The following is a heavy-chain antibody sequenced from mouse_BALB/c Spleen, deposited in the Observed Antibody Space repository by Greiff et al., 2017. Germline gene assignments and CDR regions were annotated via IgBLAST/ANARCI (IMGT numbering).Heavy chain of an antibody. V-gene: IGHV1-9*01. Sequence: QVQLQQSGAELMKPGASVKISCKATGYTFSSYWIEWVKQRPGHGLEWIGEILPGSGSTNYNEKFKGKATFTADTSSNTAYMQLSSLTSEDSAVYYCASRIYYDYFDYWGQGTTLTVSS. CDR3: ASRIYYDYFDY. CDR1: GYTFSSYW. CDR2: ILPGSGST. J-gene: IGHJ2*01. D-gene: IGHD2-4*01.